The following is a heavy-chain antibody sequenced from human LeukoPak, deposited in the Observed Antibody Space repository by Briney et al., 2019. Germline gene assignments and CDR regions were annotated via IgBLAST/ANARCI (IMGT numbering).Heavy chain of an antibody. V-gene: IGHV1-69*06. CDR1: GGTFSSYA. D-gene: IGHD6-19*01. CDR3: ARGSSSGSKYFQH. CDR2: IIPIFGTA. J-gene: IGHJ1*01. Sequence: SVKVSRKASGGTFSSYAISWVRQAPGQGLEWMGGIIPIFGTANYAQKFQGRVTITADKSTSTAYMELSSLRSEDTAVYYCARGSSSGSKYFQHWGQGTLVTVSS.